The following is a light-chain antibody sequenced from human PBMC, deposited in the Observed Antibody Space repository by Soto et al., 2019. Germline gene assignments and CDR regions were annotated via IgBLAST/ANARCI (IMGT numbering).Light chain of an antibody. CDR1: QGISNY. J-gene: IGKJ1*01. V-gene: IGKV1-27*01. CDR3: QKYNSAPRT. CDR2: AAS. Sequence: DIQMTQSPSSLSASVGDRVTITCRASQGISNYLAWYQQKPGKVPKLLIYAASTLQSGVPSRFSGSGSGTDFTLTISSLQPEDVATWYWQKYNSAPRTFGQGTELEIK.